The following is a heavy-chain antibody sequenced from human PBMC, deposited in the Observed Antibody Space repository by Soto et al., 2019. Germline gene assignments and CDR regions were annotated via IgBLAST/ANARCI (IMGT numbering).Heavy chain of an antibody. CDR1: GGTFSSYA. CDR3: ARGRYCSSTSCYTGDNWFDP. CDR2: IIPLFGTA. D-gene: IGHD2-2*02. V-gene: IGHV1-69*01. Sequence: QVQLVQSGAEVKKPGSSVKVSCKASGGTFSSYALSWVRQAPGQGLAWMGGIIPLFGTAKYAQKLQGRVTITADESTSTAHMELSSLRSEDTAVYYCARGRYCSSTSCYTGDNWFDPWGEGTLVTVSS. J-gene: IGHJ5*02.